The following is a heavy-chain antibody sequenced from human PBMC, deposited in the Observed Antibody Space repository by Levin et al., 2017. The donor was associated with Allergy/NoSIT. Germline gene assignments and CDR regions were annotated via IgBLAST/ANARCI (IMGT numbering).Heavy chain of an antibody. CDR1: GFTFDDYT. Sequence: GESLKISCAASGFTFDDYTMHWVRQAPGKGLEWVSLISWDGGSTYYADSVKGRFTISRDNSKNSLYLQMNSLRTEDTALYYCAKDSSSGWEAAQWLGYFDYWGQGTLVTVSS. CDR2: ISWDGGST. J-gene: IGHJ4*02. CDR3: AKDSSSGWEAAQWLGYFDY. D-gene: IGHD6-19*01. V-gene: IGHV3-43*01.